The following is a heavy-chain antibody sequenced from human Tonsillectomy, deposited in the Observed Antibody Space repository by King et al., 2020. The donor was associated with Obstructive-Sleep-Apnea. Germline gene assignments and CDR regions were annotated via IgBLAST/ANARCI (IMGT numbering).Heavy chain of an antibody. J-gene: IGHJ4*02. Sequence: VQLVESGGGLVQPGGSLRLSCAASGFSLSRYWMTWVRQAPGKGLEWVANIKQDGSEKYYVDSVKGRFTISRDNAKNSLYLQMNSLRAEDTAVYYCAGTGSITSTGYLDYWGQGTLVIVSS. CDR3: AGTGSITSTGYLDY. CDR1: GFSLSRYW. CDR2: IKQDGSEK. D-gene: IGHD3-10*01. V-gene: IGHV3-7*03.